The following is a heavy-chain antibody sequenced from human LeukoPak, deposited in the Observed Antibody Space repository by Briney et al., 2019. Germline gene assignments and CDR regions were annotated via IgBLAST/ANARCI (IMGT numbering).Heavy chain of an antibody. CDR1: GFTFSSYA. CDR2: ISGTGGGT. J-gene: IGHJ4*02. D-gene: IGHD3-16*01. Sequence: PGGSLRLSCAASGFTFSSYAMSWVRQAPGKGLEWVSAISGTGGGTYYADSVKGRLTISRDNSKNTLYLQMNSLRAEDTAVYYCAKDQRLGELQYTNPPFDYWGQGTLVTVSS. CDR3: AKDQRLGELQYTNPPFDY. V-gene: IGHV3-23*01.